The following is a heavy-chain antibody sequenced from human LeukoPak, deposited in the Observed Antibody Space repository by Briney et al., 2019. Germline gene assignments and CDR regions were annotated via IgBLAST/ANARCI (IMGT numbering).Heavy chain of an antibody. Sequence: GGSLRLSCAASGFTFNTYTMYWVRQTPAKGLEWVAVIAYDGSNTNYADSVKGRFTISRDNSKNTVYLQMNSLRAEDTAVYYCARFVSGSLLGAFDIWGQGTMVTVSS. J-gene: IGHJ3*02. D-gene: IGHD1-26*01. CDR2: IAYDGSNT. V-gene: IGHV3-30*01. CDR3: ARFVSGSLLGAFDI. CDR1: GFTFNTYT.